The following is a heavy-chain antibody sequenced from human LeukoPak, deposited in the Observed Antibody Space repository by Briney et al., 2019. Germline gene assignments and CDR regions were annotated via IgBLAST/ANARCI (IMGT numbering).Heavy chain of an antibody. D-gene: IGHD6-13*01. CDR3: AKDAEAAGTNWFDP. Sequence: PGGSLRLSCAASGFTFSSYAMHWVRQAPGKGLEWVAVISYDGSNKYYADSVKGRFTISRDDSKNTLYLQMNSLRAEDTAVYYCAKDAEAAGTNWFDPWGQGTLVTVSS. CDR1: GFTFSSYA. CDR2: ISYDGSNK. V-gene: IGHV3-30*04. J-gene: IGHJ5*02.